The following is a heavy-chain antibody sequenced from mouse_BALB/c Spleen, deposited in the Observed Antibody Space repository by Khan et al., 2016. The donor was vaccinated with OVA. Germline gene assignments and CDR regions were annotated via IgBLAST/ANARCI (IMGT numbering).Heavy chain of an antibody. D-gene: IGHD1-1*01. CDR2: IYPGSVNS. J-gene: IGHJ4*01. CDR3: ARGDYYGTYAMDY. V-gene: IGHV1S56*01. CDR1: GSTFTNFY. Sequence: QVQLQQPGPELVKPGASVRISCKASGSTFTNFYIHWVKQRPGQGLECIGWIYPGSVNSMYNENFKGKATLTADKSSNTAYMLLSSLTSEDSAVLFGARGDYYGTYAMDYWGQGNSGIVSS.